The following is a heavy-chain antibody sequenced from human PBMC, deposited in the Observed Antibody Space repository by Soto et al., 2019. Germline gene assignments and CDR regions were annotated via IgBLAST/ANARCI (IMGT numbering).Heavy chain of an antibody. V-gene: IGHV3-23*01. CDR1: GFTFSSYA. D-gene: IGHD3-3*02. CDR2: ISGSGGST. J-gene: IGHJ5*02. CDR3: AKAGMRSIYKHNWFDP. Sequence: GGSLRLSCAASGFTFSSYAMSWVRQAPGKGLEWVSAISGSGGSTYYADSVKGRFTISRDNSKNTLYLQMNSLRAEDTAVYYCAKAGMRSIYKHNWFDPWGQGTLVTVSS.